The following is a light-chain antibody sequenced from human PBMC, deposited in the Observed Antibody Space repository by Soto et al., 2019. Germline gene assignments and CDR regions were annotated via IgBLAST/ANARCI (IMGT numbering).Light chain of an antibody. CDR3: SSYTSKSTPWV. CDR2: DVT. V-gene: IGLV2-14*01. J-gene: IGLJ3*02. CDR1: SSDVGAYNY. Sequence: QSALTQPASVSGSPGQSITISCAGSSSDVGAYNYVSWYQQHPGKAPKLMIYDVTNRPSGVSNRFSGSKSGNTASLTISGLQAEDEADYYCSSYTSKSTPWVFGGGTKVTVL.